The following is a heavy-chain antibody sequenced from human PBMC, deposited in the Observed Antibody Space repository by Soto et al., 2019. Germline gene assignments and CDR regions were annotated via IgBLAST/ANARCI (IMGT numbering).Heavy chain of an antibody. CDR1: GGTFSSYT. CDR3: ARASVASFEGWFDP. J-gene: IGHJ5*02. D-gene: IGHD6-19*01. V-gene: IGHV1-69*02. Sequence: SVKVSCKASGGTFSSYTISWVRQAPGQGLEWMGRIIPILGIANYAQKFQGRVTITADKSTSTAYMELSSLRSDDTAVYYCARASVASFEGWFDPWGQGTLVTVSS. CDR2: IIPILGIA.